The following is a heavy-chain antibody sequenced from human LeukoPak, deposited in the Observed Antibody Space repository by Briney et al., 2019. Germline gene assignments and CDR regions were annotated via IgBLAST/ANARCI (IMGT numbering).Heavy chain of an antibody. V-gene: IGHV4-59*01. CDR1: GGSISSYY. CDR3: ARYTYSSIHDAFDI. D-gene: IGHD6-13*01. Sequence: SETLSLTCTVSGGSISSYYWSWIRQPPGKGLEWIGYIYYSGSTNYNPSLKSRVTISVDTSKNQFSLKLSSVTAADTAVYYCARYTYSSIHDAFDIWGQGTMVTVSS. CDR2: IYYSGST. J-gene: IGHJ3*02.